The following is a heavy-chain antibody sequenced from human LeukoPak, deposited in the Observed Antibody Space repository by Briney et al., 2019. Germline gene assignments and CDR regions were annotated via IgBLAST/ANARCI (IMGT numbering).Heavy chain of an antibody. CDR1: GFTVSSNH. CDR3: AALSGVGVKIGFDH. V-gene: IGHV3-66*01. J-gene: IGHJ4*02. Sequence: GESLRLSCAASGFTVSSNHMNWVRQAPGKGLEWVSIIYYGGNTFYADSVKGRFTISRDNSKNTLYLQINSLRAEDTAVYYCAALSGVGVKIGFDHWGQGALVVVSS. D-gene: IGHD1-26*01. CDR2: IYYGGNT.